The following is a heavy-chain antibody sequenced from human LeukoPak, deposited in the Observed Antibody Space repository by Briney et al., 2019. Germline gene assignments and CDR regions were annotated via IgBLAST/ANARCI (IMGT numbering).Heavy chain of an antibody. CDR3: ATDLGLTMIRGVLVS. J-gene: IGHJ4*02. D-gene: IGHD3-10*01. V-gene: IGHV3-15*01. CDR1: GFTFTNAW. Sequence: GGSLRLSCAASGFTFTNAWMSWVRQAPGKGLEWVGRIKSKGDGETTDYTAPVKGRFTMSRDDSKATLYLQMNYVIVEDTAVYLCATDLGLTMIRGVLVSWGQGALVSVSP. CDR2: IKSKGDGETT.